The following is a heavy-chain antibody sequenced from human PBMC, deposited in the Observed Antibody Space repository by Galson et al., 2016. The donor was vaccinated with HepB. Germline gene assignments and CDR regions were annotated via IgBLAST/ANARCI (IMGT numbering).Heavy chain of an antibody. D-gene: IGHD6-19*01. CDR2: ITNNGDAT. CDR3: AKLGVSGSGSAAY. CDR1: GFTFSSYT. J-gene: IGHJ4*02. Sequence: LRLSCAASGFTFSSYTMSWVRQAPGKGLEWVSGITNNGDATYYADSVKGRFTLSRDNSKNTLFLQMNSLRAEDTATYYCAKLGVSGSGSAAYWGQGTLVTVSS. V-gene: IGHV3-23*01.